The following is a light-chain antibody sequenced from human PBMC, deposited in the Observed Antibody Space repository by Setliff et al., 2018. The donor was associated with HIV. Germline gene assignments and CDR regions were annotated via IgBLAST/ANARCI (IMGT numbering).Light chain of an antibody. CDR2: GVD. V-gene: IGLV1-44*01. CDR1: ISNIGSNT. Sequence: QSVLTQPPSASGTPGRSITISCPGSISNIGSNTVNWYQQLPGTAPKLLMYGVDQRPSGVPDRFSASKSGTSASLAISGLQSEDEADYYCAAWDGSLNAYLFGTGTKVTVL. J-gene: IGLJ1*01. CDR3: AAWDGSLNAYL.